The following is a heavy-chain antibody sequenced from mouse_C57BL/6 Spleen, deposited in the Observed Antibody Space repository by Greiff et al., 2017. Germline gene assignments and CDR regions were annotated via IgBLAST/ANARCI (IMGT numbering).Heavy chain of an antibody. Sequence: VQLQQSGPELVKPGASVKISCKASGYAFSSSWMNWVKQRPGKGLEWIGRIYPGDGDTNYNGKFKGKATLTADTSSSTAYMQLSSLTSEDSSVYVCARSIYGSSYDDFDYWGQGTTLTVAS. D-gene: IGHD1-1*01. CDR3: ARSIYGSSYDDFDY. V-gene: IGHV1-82*01. J-gene: IGHJ2*01. CDR1: GYAFSSSW. CDR2: IYPGDGDT.